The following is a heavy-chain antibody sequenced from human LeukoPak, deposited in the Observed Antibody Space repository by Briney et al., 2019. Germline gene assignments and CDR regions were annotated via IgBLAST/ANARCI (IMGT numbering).Heavy chain of an antibody. CDR3: ARDRSGFYSIDQ. CDR2: ISNDGNSK. J-gene: IGHJ4*02. Sequence: GMSLRLSCAASGFTLSGNNVHWVRQAPGKGLEWVALISNDGNSKDYADSVKGRFTLSGDNSKTTVYLQMNSLRAEDTAVYYCARDRSGFYSIDQWGQGTLVTVSP. CDR1: GFTLSGNN. V-gene: IGHV3-30-3*01. D-gene: IGHD5-12*01.